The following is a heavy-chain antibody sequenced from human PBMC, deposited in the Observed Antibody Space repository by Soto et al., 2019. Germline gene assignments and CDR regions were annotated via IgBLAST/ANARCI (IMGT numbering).Heavy chain of an antibody. D-gene: IGHD2-8*01. Sequence: PGGSLRLSCAASGFAFSTYAMTWVRQSPGKGLEWVAGISVSGTSEYYADSVKGRFTVSRDNSNNTLYLSMTSLRPDDTAVFYCARSRNGAVPDSINFWGQGTLVTVPQ. CDR2: ISVSGTSE. CDR1: GFAFSTYA. CDR3: ARSRNGAVPDSINF. V-gene: IGHV3-23*01. J-gene: IGHJ4*02.